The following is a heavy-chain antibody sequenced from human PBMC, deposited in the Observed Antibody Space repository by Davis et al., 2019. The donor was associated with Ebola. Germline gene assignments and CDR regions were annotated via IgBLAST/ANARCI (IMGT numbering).Heavy chain of an antibody. V-gene: IGHV1-2*02. CDR3: ARDLSVRTLDY. D-gene: IGHD3-10*01. CDR1: GYTFTGYY. J-gene: IGHJ4*02. CDR2: INPNSGGT. Sequence: ASVKVSCKASGYTFTGYYMHWVRQAPGQGLEWMGWINPNSGGTNYAQKFQGRVTMTRDTSTSTVYMELSSLRSEDTAVYYCARDLSVRTLDYWGQGTLVTVSS.